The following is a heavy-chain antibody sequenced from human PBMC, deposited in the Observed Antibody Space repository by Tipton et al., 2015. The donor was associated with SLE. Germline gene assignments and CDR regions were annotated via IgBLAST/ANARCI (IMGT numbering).Heavy chain of an antibody. CDR2: IYYSGST. D-gene: IGHD3-10*01. Sequence: TLSLTCTVSGGSISSYYWSWIRQPPGKGLEWIGYIYYSGSTNYNPSLRSRVTMSIDTSTNQISLRLKSVTAADTAAYYCARDVGSTGVIPDWYFDLWGRGTLVTVSS. J-gene: IGHJ2*01. CDR1: GGSISSYY. CDR3: ARDVGSTGVIPDWYFDL. V-gene: IGHV4-59*12.